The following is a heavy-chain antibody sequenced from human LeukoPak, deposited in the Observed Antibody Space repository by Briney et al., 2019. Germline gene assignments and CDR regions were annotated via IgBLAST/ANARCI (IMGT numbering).Heavy chain of an antibody. V-gene: IGHV7-4-1*02. Sequence: ASVKVSCKASGYTFTSYAMNWVRQAPGQGLEWMGWINTNTGNPTYAQGFTGRFVFSLDTSVSTAYLQISSLKAEDTAVYYYAREFTRVTWTWFDPWGQGTLVTVSS. D-gene: IGHD3/OR15-3a*01. CDR3: AREFTRVTWTWFDP. J-gene: IGHJ5*02. CDR1: GYTFTSYA. CDR2: INTNTGNP.